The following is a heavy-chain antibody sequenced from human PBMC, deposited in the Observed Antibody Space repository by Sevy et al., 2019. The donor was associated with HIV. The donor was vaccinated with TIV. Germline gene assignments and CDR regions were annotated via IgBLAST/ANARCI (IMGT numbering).Heavy chain of an antibody. CDR1: GFTFSSYS. V-gene: IGHV3-21*01. CDR2: ISSSSSYV. D-gene: IGHD4-17*01. Sequence: GGSLRLSCAASGFTFSSYSMNWVRQAPGKGLEWVSSISSSSSYVYYADSVKGRFTISRDNAKNSLYLQMNSLRAEDTAVYYCGGYGYGAGLDAFDIWGQGTMVTVSS. CDR3: GGYGYGAGLDAFDI. J-gene: IGHJ3*02.